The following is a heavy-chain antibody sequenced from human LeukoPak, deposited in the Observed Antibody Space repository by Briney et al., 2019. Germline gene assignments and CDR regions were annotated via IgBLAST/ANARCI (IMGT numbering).Heavy chain of an antibody. CDR2: IIPIFGTA. CDR1: GGTFSSYA. CDR3: ARDRSGYCSGGSCSSFAY. V-gene: IGHV1-69*05. J-gene: IGHJ4*02. Sequence: ASVKVSCKASGGTFSSYAISWVRQAPGQGLEWMGRIIPIFGTANYAQKFQGRVTITTDESTSTAYMELSSLRSEDTAVYYCARDRSGYCSGGSCSSFAYWGQGTLVTVSS. D-gene: IGHD2-15*01.